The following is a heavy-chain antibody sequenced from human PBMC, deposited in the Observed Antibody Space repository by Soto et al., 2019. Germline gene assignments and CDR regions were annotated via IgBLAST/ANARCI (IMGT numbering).Heavy chain of an antibody. CDR1: GFTFSSYA. D-gene: IGHD2-15*01. CDR3: AAAHRGAASPPGDY. CDR2: ISGSGGNT. J-gene: IGHJ4*02. Sequence: EVQLLESGGGLVQPGGSLRLSCVASGFTFSSYAMTWVRQAPGKGLEWVAAISGSGGNTYYADSVKGRFTISRDNSKSTLFLQGYSLRAEDTAVYYCAAAHRGAASPPGDYWGQGTLVTVSS. V-gene: IGHV3-23*01.